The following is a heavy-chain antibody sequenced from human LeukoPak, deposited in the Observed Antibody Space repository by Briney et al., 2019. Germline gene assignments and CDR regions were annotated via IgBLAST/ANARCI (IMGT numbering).Heavy chain of an antibody. Sequence: GGSLRLSCEAYGFSLNSYWMHWVRQAPGEGPAWVSRISVDGRSTAYADSVKGRFTISRDNAKNTLYLGMNSLRADDTAVYYCAREGYSTGWYFFDDWGRGTRVTVSS. CDR1: GFSLNSYW. J-gene: IGHJ4*02. V-gene: IGHV3-74*03. CDR3: AREGYSTGWYFFDD. D-gene: IGHD6-13*01. CDR2: ISVDGRST.